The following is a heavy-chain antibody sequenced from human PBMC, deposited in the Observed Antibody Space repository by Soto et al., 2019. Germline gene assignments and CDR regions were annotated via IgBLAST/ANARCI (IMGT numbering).Heavy chain of an antibody. CDR2: IYSGGST. CDR1: GFTVSSNY. Sequence: PGGSLRLSCAASGFTVSSNYMSGVRQAPGKELEWVSVIYSGGSTYYADSVKGRFTIARDNSKNTLYIQMTSLKAEDTAVYYCAQAEVSRYYYGMKVWGKGPTVTVPS. CDR3: AQAEVSRYYYGMKV. J-gene: IGHJ6*04. V-gene: IGHV3-53*01. D-gene: IGHD2-15*01.